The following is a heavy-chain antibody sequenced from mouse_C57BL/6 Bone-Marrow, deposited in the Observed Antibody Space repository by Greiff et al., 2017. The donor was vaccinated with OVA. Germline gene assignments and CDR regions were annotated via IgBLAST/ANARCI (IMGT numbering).Heavy chain of an antibody. V-gene: IGHV1-69*01. J-gene: IGHJ2*01. CDR3: ALITTVDY. D-gene: IGHD1-1*01. CDR1: GYTFTSYW. Sequence: QVQLQQSGAELVMPGASVKLSCKASGYTFTSYWMHWVKQRPGQGLEWIGEIDPSDSYTNYTQKFKGKSTLTVDKSSSTAYMQLSSLTSEDSAVYYCALITTVDYWGQGTTLTVSS. CDR2: IDPSDSYT.